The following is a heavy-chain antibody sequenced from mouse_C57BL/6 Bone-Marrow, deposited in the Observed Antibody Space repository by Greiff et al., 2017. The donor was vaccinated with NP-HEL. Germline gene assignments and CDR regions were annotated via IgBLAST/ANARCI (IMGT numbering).Heavy chain of an antibody. CDR2: IDPSDSYT. CDR1: GYTFTSYW. V-gene: IGHV1-69*01. CDR3: ARRIPSTVVPNWYFDV. D-gene: IGHD1-1*01. J-gene: IGHJ1*03. Sequence: QVQLKQPGAELVMPGASVKLSCKASGYTFTSYWMHWVKQRPGQGLEWIGEIDPSDSYTNYNQKFKGKSTLTVDKSSSTAYMQLSSLTSEDSAVYYCARRIPSTVVPNWYFDVWGTGTTVTVSS.